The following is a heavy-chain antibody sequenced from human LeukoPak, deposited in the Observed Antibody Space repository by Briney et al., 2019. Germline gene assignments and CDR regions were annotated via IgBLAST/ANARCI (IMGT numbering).Heavy chain of an antibody. Sequence: SETLSLTCTVSGGSISGYYWSWIRQPPGKGLEWIGYINNSGSTNYNPSLKSRVTISVDTSRNQLSLKLSSVTAADTAVYYCARHLAARLGGARFSDYWGQGTLVTVPS. D-gene: IGHD2-21*01. CDR2: INNSGST. V-gene: IGHV4-59*08. J-gene: IGHJ4*02. CDR3: ARHLAARLGGARFSDY. CDR1: GGSISGYY.